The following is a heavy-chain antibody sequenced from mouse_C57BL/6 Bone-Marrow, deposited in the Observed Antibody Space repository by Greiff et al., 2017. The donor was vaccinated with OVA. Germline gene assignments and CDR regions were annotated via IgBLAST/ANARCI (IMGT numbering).Heavy chain of an antibody. V-gene: IGHV1-55*01. CDR2: IYPGSGST. CDR1: GYTFTSYW. D-gene: IGHD1-1*01. Sequence: QVQLQQPGAELVKPGASVKMSCKASGYTFTSYWITWVKQRPGQGLEWIGDIYPGSGSTNYNEKFKSKATLTVDTSSSTAYMQLSSLTSEDDEVDDYEREVRVVAEMDDWGKGTSVTVSS. J-gene: IGHJ4*01. CDR3: EREVRVVAEMDD.